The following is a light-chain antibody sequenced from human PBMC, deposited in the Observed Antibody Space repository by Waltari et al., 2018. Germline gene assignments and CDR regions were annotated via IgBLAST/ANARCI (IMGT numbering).Light chain of an antibody. V-gene: IGKV1D-13*01. CDR1: QGIRDA. CDR3: QQFNNYVIT. CDR2: DGS. Sequence: AIQLTQSPSSLSASVGDRVTITCRASQGIRDALVWYQQKPGKPPKLLFYDGSTLDRGVPSRFSGSGSCTDFTLTISSLQPEDFASYYCQQFNNYVITVGQGTRLDIK. J-gene: IGKJ5*01.